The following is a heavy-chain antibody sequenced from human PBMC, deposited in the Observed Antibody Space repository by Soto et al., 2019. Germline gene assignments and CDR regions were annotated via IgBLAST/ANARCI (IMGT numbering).Heavy chain of an antibody. CDR3: ATGNVDSMLEY. D-gene: IGHD3-3*01. CDR2: MFHTGGA. CDR1: DGSISTYDW. Sequence: ADTLSLTSVVSDGSISTYDWWTWVRQPPGNGLEWIGKMFHTGGAAYSPSLTSRVTISADCSKNHCSLRLTAVSAADTAVYYCATGNVDSMLEYWGQGTQVNVSS. J-gene: IGHJ4*02. V-gene: IGHV4-4*02.